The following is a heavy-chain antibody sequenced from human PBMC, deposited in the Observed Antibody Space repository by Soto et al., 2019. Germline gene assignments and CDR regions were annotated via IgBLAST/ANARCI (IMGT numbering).Heavy chain of an antibody. Sequence: EVQLVESGGGLIQPGGSLRLSCAASGFTFSSYSMNWVRQFPGKGLEWVSAISGSGGSTYYADSVKGRFTISRDNSKNTLYLQMNSLRAEDTAVYYCAKDHRYGDYVNWFDPWGQGTLVTVSS. V-gene: IGHV3-23*04. CDR2: ISGSGGST. J-gene: IGHJ5*02. D-gene: IGHD4-17*01. CDR3: AKDHRYGDYVNWFDP. CDR1: GFTFSSYS.